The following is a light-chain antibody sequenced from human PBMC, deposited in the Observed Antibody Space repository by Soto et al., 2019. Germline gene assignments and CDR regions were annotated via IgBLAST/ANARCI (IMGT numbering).Light chain of an antibody. J-gene: IGKJ1*01. Sequence: EIVLTQSPGTLSLSPGERATLSCRASQSVSSSYLAWYQQQPGQAPRLLIYGASSRATGIPDRFSGSGSGTEFSLTISRLEPEDFAVYYCQQYGSSPWTFGQGTKVEIK. CDR3: QQYGSSPWT. CDR2: GAS. CDR1: QSVSSSY. V-gene: IGKV3-20*01.